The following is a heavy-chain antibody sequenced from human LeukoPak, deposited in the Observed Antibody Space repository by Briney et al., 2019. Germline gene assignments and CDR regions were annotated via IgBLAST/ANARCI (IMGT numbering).Heavy chain of an antibody. J-gene: IGHJ4*02. CDR2: IIPILGIA. Sequence: ASVKVSCKASGGTFSSYAISWVRQAPGQGLEWMGRIIPILGIANYAQKFQGRVTITADKSTSTAYMELSSLRSEDTAVYYCAREDFYYYGSGSAFDYWGQGTLVTVSS. D-gene: IGHD3-10*01. CDR1: GGTFSSYA. V-gene: IGHV1-69*04. CDR3: AREDFYYYGSGSAFDY.